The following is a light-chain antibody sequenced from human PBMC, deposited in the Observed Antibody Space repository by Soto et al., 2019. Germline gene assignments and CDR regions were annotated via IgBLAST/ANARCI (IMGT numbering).Light chain of an antibody. Sequence: EIVLTQSPATLSLSPGERATLSCRASQSVSSYLAWYQQKPGQAPRLLIYDASNLETGVPSRFSGSGSGTDFTFTISSLQPEDIATYYCQQYDNLPLTFGGGTKVEI. V-gene: IGKV3-11*01. CDR3: QQYDNLPLT. CDR2: DAS. J-gene: IGKJ4*01. CDR1: QSVSSY.